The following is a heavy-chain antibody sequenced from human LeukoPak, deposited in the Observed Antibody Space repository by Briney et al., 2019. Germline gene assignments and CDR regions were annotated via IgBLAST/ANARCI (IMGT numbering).Heavy chain of an antibody. V-gene: IGHV3-33*01. CDR1: GFTFSSYG. J-gene: IGHJ3*02. D-gene: IGHD3-10*01. CDR2: IWYDGSNK. Sequence: GGSLRLSCAASGFTFSSYGMHWVRQAPGKGLEWVAVIWYDGSNKYYADSVKGRFTISRDNSKNTLYLQMNSLRAEDTAVYYCARDYGFQVSGIFSVFVIWGQGKMVTVS. CDR3: ARDYGFQVSGIFSVFVI.